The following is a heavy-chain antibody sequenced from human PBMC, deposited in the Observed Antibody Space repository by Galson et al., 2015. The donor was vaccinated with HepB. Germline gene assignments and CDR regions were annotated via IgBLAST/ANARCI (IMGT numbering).Heavy chain of an antibody. CDR3: ARWLQLNYFDY. J-gene: IGHJ4*02. CDR2: ISYDGSNK. D-gene: IGHD5-24*01. Sequence: SLRLSCAASGFTFSSYGMHWVRQAPGKGLGWVAVISYDGSNKYYADSVKGRFTISRDNSKNTLYLQMNSLRAEDTAVYYCARWLQLNYFDYWGQGTLVTVSS. CDR1: GFTFSSYG. V-gene: IGHV3-30*03.